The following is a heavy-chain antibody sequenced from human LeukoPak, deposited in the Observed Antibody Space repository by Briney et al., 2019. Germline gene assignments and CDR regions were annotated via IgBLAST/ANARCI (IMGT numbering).Heavy chain of an antibody. CDR1: GFSLSTSGVG. J-gene: IGHJ4*02. Sequence: SGPTLVKPTQTLTLTCTFSGFSLSTSGVGVGWIRQPPGKALEWLALIYWNDDKRYSPSPKSRLTITKDTSKNQVVLTMTNMDPVDTATYYCAHPGSDGSGSFFDYWGQGTLVTVSS. V-gene: IGHV2-5*01. D-gene: IGHD3-10*01. CDR3: AHPGSDGSGSFFDY. CDR2: IYWNDDK.